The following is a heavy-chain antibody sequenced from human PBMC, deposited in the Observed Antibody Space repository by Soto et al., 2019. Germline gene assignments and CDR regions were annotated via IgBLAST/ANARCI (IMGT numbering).Heavy chain of an antibody. D-gene: IGHD6-13*01. V-gene: IGHV2-5*02. CDR2: IYWDDDK. CDR3: AHCCISSCPSRPYYYYGMGV. Sequence: SGPTLVNPTQTLTLTCTFSGFSLSTRGVGVGRNRQPPGKALEWLALIYWDDDKSYSPSLKTRLTITKDTSKNQVVLTMTNMDPLDTATYYCAHCCISSCPSRPYYYYGMGVWGQGTTVTVSS. CDR1: GFSLSTRGVG. J-gene: IGHJ6*02.